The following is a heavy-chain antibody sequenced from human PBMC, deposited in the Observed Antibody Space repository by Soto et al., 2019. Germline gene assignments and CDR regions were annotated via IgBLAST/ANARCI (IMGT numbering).Heavy chain of an antibody. CDR3: ARVFGFLEWSHTPLGI. Sequence: GSSVKVSCKASGYPFTSYAMHSVRQAPGQRLEWMGWINACNGNTKYSQKFQGRVTITRDTSASTAYMELSSLRAEDTAVYYCARVFGFLEWSHTPLGIWGQGTMVTVSS. V-gene: IGHV1-3*01. CDR1: GYPFTSYA. D-gene: IGHD3-3*01. CDR2: INACNGNT. J-gene: IGHJ3*02.